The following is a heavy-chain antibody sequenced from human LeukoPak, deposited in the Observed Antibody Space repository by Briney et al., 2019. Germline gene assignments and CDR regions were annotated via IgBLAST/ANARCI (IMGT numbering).Heavy chain of an antibody. D-gene: IGHD4-11*01. CDR1: GYTFTGYY. J-gene: IGHJ4*02. Sequence: GASVKVSCKASGYTFTGYYMHWVRQAPGQGLEWMGWINPNSGGTNYAQKFQGRVTMTRDTSISTAYMELSRLRSDDTAVYYCARGNYGRGSNLDYWGQGTLVTVSS. CDR3: ARGNYGRGSNLDY. CDR2: INPNSGGT. V-gene: IGHV1-2*02.